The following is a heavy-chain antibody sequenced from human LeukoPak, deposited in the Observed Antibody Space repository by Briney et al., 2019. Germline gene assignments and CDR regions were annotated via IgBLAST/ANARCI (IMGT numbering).Heavy chain of an antibody. J-gene: IGHJ4*02. D-gene: IGHD3-10*01. V-gene: IGHV1-46*01. Sequence: ASVKVSCKASGYTFTSYSMHWVRQAPGQALEWMGIINPSGGRTTYPQKFRGRVTMTSDTSTSTVYMELSSLRSEDTAVYYCARAYDSGSYTIHSWGQGTLVTVSS. CDR2: INPSGGRT. CDR3: ARAYDSGSYTIHS. CDR1: GYTFTSYS.